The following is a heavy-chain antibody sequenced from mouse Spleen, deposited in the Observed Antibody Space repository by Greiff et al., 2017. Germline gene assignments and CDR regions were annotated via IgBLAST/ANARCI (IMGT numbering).Heavy chain of an antibody. CDR2: INPSSGYT. CDR1: GYTFTSYW. CDR3: ARTATPYGEPARFAY. J-gene: IGHJ3*01. D-gene: IGHD1-1*02. V-gene: IGHV1-7*01. Sequence: VQLQQSGAELAKPGASVKLSCKASGYTFTSYWMHWVKQRPGQGLEWIGYINPSSGYTKYNQKFKDKATLTADKSSSTAYMQLSSLTYEDSAVYYCARTATPYGEPARFAYWGQGTLVTVSA.